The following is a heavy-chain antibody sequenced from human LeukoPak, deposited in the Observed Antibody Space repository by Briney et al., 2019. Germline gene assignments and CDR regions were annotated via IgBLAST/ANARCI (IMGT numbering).Heavy chain of an antibody. V-gene: IGHV3-21*01. CDR2: ISSSSSYI. CDR1: GFTFSSYS. J-gene: IGHJ4*02. D-gene: IGHD3-22*01. CDR3: ARRWSYYDSSGYFDY. Sequence: GGSLGLSCAASGFTFSSYSMNWVRQAPGKGLEWVSSISSSSSYIYYADSVKGRFTISRDNAKNSLYLQMNSLRAEDTAVYYCARRWSYYDSSGYFDYWGQGTLVTVSS.